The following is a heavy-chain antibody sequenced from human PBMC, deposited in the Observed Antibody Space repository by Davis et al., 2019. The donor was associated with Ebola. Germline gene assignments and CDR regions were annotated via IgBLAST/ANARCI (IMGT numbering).Heavy chain of an antibody. CDR2: IIPIFGTA. J-gene: IGHJ6*02. CDR1: GYTFTSYG. Sequence: SVKVSCKASGYTFTSYGISWVRQAPGQGLEWMGGIIPIFGTANYAQKFQGRVTITADESTSTAYMELSSLRSEDTAVYYCARVDTAMVTHYYYYGMDVWGQGTTVTVSS. V-gene: IGHV1-69*13. CDR3: ARVDTAMVTHYYYYGMDV. D-gene: IGHD5-18*01.